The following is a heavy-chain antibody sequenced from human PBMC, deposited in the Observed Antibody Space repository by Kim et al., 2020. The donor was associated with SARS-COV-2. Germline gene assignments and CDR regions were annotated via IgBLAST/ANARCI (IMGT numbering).Heavy chain of an antibody. CDR3: ARSPTPSFRYNLGTTIDY. D-gene: IGHD1-1*01. CDR2: MTYDGSNE. CDR1: GFTFSSSA. Sequence: GGSLRLSCAASGFTFSSSAMHWVRQAPGKGLEWVAVMTYDGSNEFYADSVKGRFTISRDNSKNTLHLQMNSLKADDSAMYYCARSPTPSFRYNLGTTIDYWGQGTQVTVSS. V-gene: IGHV3-30*04. J-gene: IGHJ4*02.